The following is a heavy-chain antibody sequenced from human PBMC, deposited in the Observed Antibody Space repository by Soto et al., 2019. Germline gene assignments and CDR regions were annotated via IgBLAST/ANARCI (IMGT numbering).Heavy chain of an antibody. CDR3: AKVIVVVPAVNNYYMDV. CDR1: EFTFADYA. CDR2: ISGSDDST. J-gene: IGHJ6*03. Sequence: EVQLLESGGGLVQPGGSLRLSCAASEFTFADYAMTWVRQAPGRGVEWVSAISGSDDSTYYADCVKGRFTISRDNSKNTLFLQMNSLRVEDTAVYYCAKVIVVVPAVNNYYMDVWGKGTTVTVSS. V-gene: IGHV3-23*01. D-gene: IGHD2-2*01.